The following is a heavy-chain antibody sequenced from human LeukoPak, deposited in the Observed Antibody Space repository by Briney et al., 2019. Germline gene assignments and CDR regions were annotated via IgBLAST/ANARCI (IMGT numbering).Heavy chain of an antibody. J-gene: IGHJ6*03. Sequence: ASVKVSCKASGYTFTGHYMHWVRQAPGQGLEWMGWINPNSGGTNYAQKFQGRVTMTRDTSISTAYMELSRLRSDDTAVYYCARGWDASYYYMDVWGKGTTVTVSS. CDR1: GYTFTGHY. CDR3: ARGWDASYYYMDV. D-gene: IGHD1-26*01. V-gene: IGHV1-2*02. CDR2: INPNSGGT.